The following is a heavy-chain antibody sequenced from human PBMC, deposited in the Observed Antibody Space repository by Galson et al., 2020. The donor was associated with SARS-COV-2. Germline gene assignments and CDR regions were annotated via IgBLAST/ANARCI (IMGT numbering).Heavy chain of an antibody. V-gene: IGHV3-23*01. CDR1: GISFSNYF. J-gene: IGHJ4*02. D-gene: IGHD5-12*01. Sequence: GESPKISCAASGISFSNYFMAWVRQAPGKRLEWVSGISDSGDKTYYADSVRGRFTISRDNSKDTVFLQMDSLTADDTAGYFCAGHSGYASWGQGTLGTVCS. CDR3: AGHSGYAS. CDR2: ISDSGDKT.